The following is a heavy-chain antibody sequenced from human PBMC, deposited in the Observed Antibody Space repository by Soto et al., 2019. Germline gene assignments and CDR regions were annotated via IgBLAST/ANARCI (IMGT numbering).Heavy chain of an antibody. CDR1: GGSISSLH. CDR2: IYSSGTT. J-gene: IGHJ4*02. V-gene: IGHV4-4*08. CDR3: ASAPNGDYVLFK. D-gene: IGHD4-17*01. Sequence: QVQLQESGPGLVKPSETLSLTCTVSGGSISSLHWNWIRQPPGKGLEWIGYIYSSGTTNYNPSLKSRVTVWVDASRNQFSLRLRSVTAADTAVYYCASAPNGDYVLFKWGQGTLVTVSS.